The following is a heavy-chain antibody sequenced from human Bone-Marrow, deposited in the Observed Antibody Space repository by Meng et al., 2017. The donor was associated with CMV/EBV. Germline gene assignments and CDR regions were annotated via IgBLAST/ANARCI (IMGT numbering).Heavy chain of an antibody. Sequence: GESLKISCVASGLTFSRHWMHWVRQAPGKGLVWVSRINSDGGSISYADSVEGRFTISRDNAKNRLYLQMGSLRAEDTAVYYCVREMQGGGYEAWFDPWGQGTLVTVSS. CDR1: GLTFSRHW. V-gene: IGHV3-74*01. J-gene: IGHJ5*02. CDR2: INSDGGSI. D-gene: IGHD5-12*01. CDR3: VREMQGGGYEAWFDP.